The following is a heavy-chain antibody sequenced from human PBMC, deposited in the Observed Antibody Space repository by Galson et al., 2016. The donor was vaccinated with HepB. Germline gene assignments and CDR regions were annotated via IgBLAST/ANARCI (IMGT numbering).Heavy chain of an antibody. V-gene: IGHV3-7*01. CDR3: ARESYCSSTSCDGKLDY. CDR2: IRQDGRET. D-gene: IGHD2-2*01. J-gene: IGHJ4*02. CDR1: GFSFNDHW. Sequence: SLRLSCAVSGFSFNDHWMSWVRQAPGKGLEWVANIRQDGRETYYVDSVEGRFTISRDNARNSLSLHMRSLGAEDTAVYFCARESYCSSTSCDGKLDYWGQGILVAVSS.